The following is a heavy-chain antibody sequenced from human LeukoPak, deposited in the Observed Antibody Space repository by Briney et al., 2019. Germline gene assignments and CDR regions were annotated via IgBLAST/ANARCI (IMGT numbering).Heavy chain of an antibody. CDR1: GFTFSSYG. CDR2: IWYDGSNK. D-gene: IGHD2-15*01. CDR3: AREGVCSGGSCSNFDY. J-gene: IGHJ4*02. Sequence: PGGSLRLSCAASGFTFSSYGMHWVRQAPGKGLEWVAVIWYDGSNKYYADSVKGRFTISRDNSKNTLYLQTNSLRAEDTAVYYCAREGVCSGGSCSNFDYWGQGTLVTVSS. V-gene: IGHV3-33*01.